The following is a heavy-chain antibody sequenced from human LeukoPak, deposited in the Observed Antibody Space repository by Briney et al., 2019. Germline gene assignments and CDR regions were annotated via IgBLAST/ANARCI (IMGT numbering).Heavy chain of an antibody. CDR1: GGSINSGGYY. CDR2: IYYRGST. D-gene: IGHD4-11*01. CDR3: AREDYSDYIFGY. Sequence: SQTLSLTCTVSGGSINSGGYYRSWIRQHPGKGLEWIGYIYYRGSTYYNPSLKSRLTISVDTSKNQFSLKLSSVTAADTAVYYCAREDYSDYIFGYWGQGTLVTVSS. J-gene: IGHJ4*02. V-gene: IGHV4-31*03.